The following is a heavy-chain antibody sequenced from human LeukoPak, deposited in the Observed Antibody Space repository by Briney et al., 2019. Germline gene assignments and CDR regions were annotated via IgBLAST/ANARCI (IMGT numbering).Heavy chain of an antibody. J-gene: IGHJ5*02. Sequence: PSETLSLTCSVSGGSISSSTYYWGWIRQPPGKGLEWIGNIYNSGSTYYNPSLKSRVTISVDTSKNQFSLKLSSVTAADTAVCYCARQAYSSNLGWFDPWGQGTLVTVSS. V-gene: IGHV4-39*01. CDR3: ARQAYSSNLGWFDP. D-gene: IGHD6-13*01. CDR1: GGSISSSTYY. CDR2: IYNSGST.